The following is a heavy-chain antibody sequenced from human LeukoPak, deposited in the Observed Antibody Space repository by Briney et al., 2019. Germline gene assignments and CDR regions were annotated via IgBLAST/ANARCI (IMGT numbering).Heavy chain of an antibody. V-gene: IGHV3-30-3*01. Sequence: GGSLRLSCAASVFTFSSYSMHWVRQAPGKGLEWVAVISYDGSNKYYADSVKGRFTISRDNSKNTLYLQMNSLRAEDTAVYYCARGDYYFDYWGQGTLVTVSS. CDR1: VFTFSSYS. CDR2: ISYDGSNK. J-gene: IGHJ4*02. CDR3: ARGDYYFDY.